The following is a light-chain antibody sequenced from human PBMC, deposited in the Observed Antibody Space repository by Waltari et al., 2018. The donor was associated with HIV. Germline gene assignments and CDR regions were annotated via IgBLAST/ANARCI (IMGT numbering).Light chain of an antibody. CDR2: QNS. J-gene: IGLJ2*01. Sequence: QSVLTQPPSVSGAPGQRVTISCIGSSSNIGAGYDVHWYQQIPGAAPKLLIYQNSVRPSGFPDRFSGSKSGTSASLAITGLQAEDEADYYCQSYDSSLSAVFGGGTKLTVL. CDR3: QSYDSSLSAV. V-gene: IGLV1-40*01. CDR1: SSNIGAGYD.